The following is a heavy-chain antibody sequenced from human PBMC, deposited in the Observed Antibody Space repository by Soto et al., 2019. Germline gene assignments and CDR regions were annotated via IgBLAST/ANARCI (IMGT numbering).Heavy chain of an antibody. CDR1: GFTFSNAW. V-gene: IGHV3-15*07. CDR2: IKSKTDGGTT. CDR3: TTPGLYDFWSGYYPTGSMALYGMDV. Sequence: PGGSLRLSCAASGFTFSNAWMNWVRQAPGKGLEWVGRIKSKTDGGTTDYAAPVKGRFTISRDDSKNTLYLQMNSLKTEDTAVYYCTTPGLYDFWSGYYPTGSMALYGMDVWGQGTTVTVSS. J-gene: IGHJ6*02. D-gene: IGHD3-3*01.